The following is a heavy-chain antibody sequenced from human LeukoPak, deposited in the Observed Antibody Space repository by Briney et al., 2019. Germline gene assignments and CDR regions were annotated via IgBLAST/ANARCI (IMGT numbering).Heavy chain of an antibody. CDR2: IKQDGSEE. V-gene: IGHV3-7*01. D-gene: IGHD2-2*02. Sequence: GGSLRLSCAASGFTFSSYWMSWVRQAPGKGLEWVANIKQDGSEEYYVDSVKGRFTISRDNAKNSLYLQMNSLRAEDTAVYYCAIEVYCSSTSCYTGYFQLWGEGTLVTVSS. J-gene: IGHJ1*01. CDR3: AIEVYCSSTSCYTGYFQL. CDR1: GFTFSSYW.